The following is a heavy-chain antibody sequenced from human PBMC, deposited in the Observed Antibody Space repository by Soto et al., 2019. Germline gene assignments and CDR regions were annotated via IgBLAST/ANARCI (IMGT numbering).Heavy chain of an antibody. D-gene: IGHD1-26*01. J-gene: IGHJ6*02. CDR2: INPNSGGT. CDR1: GYTLTGYY. CDR3: AKYSGSYFYCYLGMDV. V-gene: IGHV1-2*02. Sequence: QVQLVQSGAEVKKPGSSVKVSCKASGYTLTGYYMHWLRQAPGQGLEWMGWINPNSGGTNYAQKSQGRVTMTRDSSISTAHIELSRLRSDDMAVYYCAKYSGSYFYCYLGMDVWGQGTPVTVSS.